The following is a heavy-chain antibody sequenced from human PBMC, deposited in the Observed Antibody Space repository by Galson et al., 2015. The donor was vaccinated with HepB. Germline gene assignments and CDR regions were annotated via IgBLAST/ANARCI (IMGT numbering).Heavy chain of an antibody. D-gene: IGHD4-17*01. V-gene: IGHV3-15*01. CDR2: IKSKTDGGTT. CDR1: GLTFRDAW. J-gene: IGHJ3*02. Sequence: SLRLSCAVSGLTFRDAWMSWVRQAPGMGLEWVGRIKSKTDGGTTDYAAPVKGRFTISRDDSKNTLYLQMNSLKTEDTAVYYCTTAYGDYEILDMNAFNIWGQGTMVTVSS. CDR3: TTAYGDYEILDMNAFNI.